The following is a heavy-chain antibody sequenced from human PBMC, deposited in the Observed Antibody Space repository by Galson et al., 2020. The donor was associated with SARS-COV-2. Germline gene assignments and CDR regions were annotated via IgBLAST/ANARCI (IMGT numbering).Heavy chain of an antibody. J-gene: IGHJ5*02. CDR2: IIPILGIA. V-gene: IGHV1-69*04. CDR3: ARVNNYDILTGYCWSWFDH. D-gene: IGHD3-9*01. CDR1: GGTFSSYA. Sequence: SVKVSCKASGGTFSSYAISWVRQAPGQGLEWMGRIIPILGIANYAQKFQGRVTITAEKSTSTAYMELSSLRSEDTAVYYCARVNNYDILTGYCWSWFDHWGQGTLVTVSA.